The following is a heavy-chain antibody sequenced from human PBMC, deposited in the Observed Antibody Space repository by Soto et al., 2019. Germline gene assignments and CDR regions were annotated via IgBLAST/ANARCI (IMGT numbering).Heavy chain of an antibody. J-gene: IGHJ6*03. D-gene: IGHD4-4*01. CDR1: GFTFSNAW. CDR3: TTGMTTGIYYYYYYMDV. CDR2: IKSKTDGGTT. V-gene: IGHV3-15*01. Sequence: GGSLRLSCAASGFTFSNAWMSWVRQAPGKGLEWVGRIKSKTDGGTTDYAAPVKGRFTISRDDSKNTLNLQMNSLKTEDTAVYYCTTGMTTGIYYYYYYMDVWGKGTTVTVSS.